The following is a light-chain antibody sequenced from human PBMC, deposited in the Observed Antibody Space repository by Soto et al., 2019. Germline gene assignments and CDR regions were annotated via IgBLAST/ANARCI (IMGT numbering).Light chain of an antibody. CDR2: LKSDGSH. J-gene: IGLJ1*01. V-gene: IGLV4-69*01. CDR1: SGHSSNA. Sequence: QSVLTQSPSASASLGASVKLTCTLSSGHSSNAIAWHQQQPDKGPRYLMKLKSDGSHLKGDGIPDRFSGSSSGAARYLAISSLQSADDADYSCQACDPGTQTSLFGPGTKVT. CDR3: QACDPGTQTSL.